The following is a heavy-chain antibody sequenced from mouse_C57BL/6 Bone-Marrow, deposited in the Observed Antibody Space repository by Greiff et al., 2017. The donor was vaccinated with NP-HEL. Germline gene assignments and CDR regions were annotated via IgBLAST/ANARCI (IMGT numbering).Heavy chain of an antibody. CDR1: GFTFSDYG. CDR2: ISSGSSTI. J-gene: IGHJ4*01. D-gene: IGHD2-3*01. CDR3: ARQGVTTLYYYAMDY. Sequence: EVHLVESGGGLVKPGGSLKLSCAASGFTFSDYGMHWVRQAPEKGLEWVAYISSGSSTIYYADTVKGRFTISRDNAKNTLFLQMTSLRSEDTAMYYCARQGVTTLYYYAMDYWGQGTSVTVSS. V-gene: IGHV5-17*01.